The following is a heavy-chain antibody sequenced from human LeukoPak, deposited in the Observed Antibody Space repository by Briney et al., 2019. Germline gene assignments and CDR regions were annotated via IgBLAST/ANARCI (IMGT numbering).Heavy chain of an antibody. CDR3: AKDRDTAGQRWLHPLDY. CDR1: GFTFSSYG. D-gene: IGHD5-24*01. V-gene: IGHV3-30*02. CDR2: IRYDGSNK. Sequence: PGGSLRLSCAASGFTFSSYGMHWVRQAPGKGLEWVAFIRYDGSNKYYADSVKGRFTISRDNSKNTLYLQMNSLRAEDTAVYYCAKDRDTAGQRWLHPLDYWGQGTLVTVPS. J-gene: IGHJ4*02.